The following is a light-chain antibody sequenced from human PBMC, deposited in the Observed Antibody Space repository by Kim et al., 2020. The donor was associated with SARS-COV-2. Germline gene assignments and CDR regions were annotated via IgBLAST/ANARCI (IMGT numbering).Light chain of an antibody. CDR3: QQRTNWPGIT. Sequence: SPAERATLSCRASQSVADYLAWYQQKPGQAPRLLIYDTSIRAAGIPARFSGSGAGTDFTLTISSLEPEDFAVYYCQQRTNWPGITFGQGTRLEIK. CDR1: QSVADY. J-gene: IGKJ5*01. V-gene: IGKV3-11*01. CDR2: DTS.